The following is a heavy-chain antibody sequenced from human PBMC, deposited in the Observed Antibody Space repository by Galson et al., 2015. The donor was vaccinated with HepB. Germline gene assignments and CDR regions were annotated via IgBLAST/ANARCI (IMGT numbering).Heavy chain of an antibody. D-gene: IGHD3-22*01. V-gene: IGHV3-23*01. CDR3: AKDPTYYDSSGYLDY. Sequence: SPRLSCAASGFTFSSYAMSWVRQAPGKGLEWVSAISGSGGSTYYADSVKGRFTISRDNSKNTLYLQMNSLRAEDTAVYYCAKDPTYYDSSGYLDYWGQGTLVTVSS. CDR1: GFTFSSYA. J-gene: IGHJ4*02. CDR2: ISGSGGST.